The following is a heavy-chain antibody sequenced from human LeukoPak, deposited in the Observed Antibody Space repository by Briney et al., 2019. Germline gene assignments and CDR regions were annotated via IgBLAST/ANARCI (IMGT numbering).Heavy chain of an antibody. J-gene: IGHJ4*02. CDR2: INHSGST. CDR3: AREGSRYYDSSGPYYFDY. Sequence: SETLSLTCAVYGGSFSGYYWSWIRQPPGKGLEWVGEINHSGSTNYNPSLKSRVTISVDTSKNQFSLKLSSVTAADAAVYYCAREGSRYYDSSGPYYFDYWGQGTLVTVSS. D-gene: IGHD3-22*01. V-gene: IGHV4-34*01. CDR1: GGSFSGYY.